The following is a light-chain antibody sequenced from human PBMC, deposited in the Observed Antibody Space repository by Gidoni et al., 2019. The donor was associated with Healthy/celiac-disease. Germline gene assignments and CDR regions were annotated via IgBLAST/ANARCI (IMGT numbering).Light chain of an antibody. J-gene: IGKJ4*01. V-gene: IGKV3-11*01. Sequence: EIVLTQSPATLSLSPGERATLSCRASQSVSSYFGWYQQKPGQAPRLLIFDASNRATGIPARFSGSGSGTDFTLTISNLEPEDFAVYYCQQRSNWPRVTFGGGTKVEIK. CDR3: QQRSNWPRVT. CDR1: QSVSSY. CDR2: DAS.